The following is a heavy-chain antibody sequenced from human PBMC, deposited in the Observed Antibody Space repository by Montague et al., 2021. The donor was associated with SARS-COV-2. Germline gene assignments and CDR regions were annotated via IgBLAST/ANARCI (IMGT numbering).Heavy chain of an antibody. D-gene: IGHD2-15*01. V-gene: IGHV2-70*11. CDR3: ARILVAAAGSPFDP. J-gene: IGHJ5*02. CDR2: IDWDDDK. Sequence: VKHTQHLTLTCTYSGLSLSTSGMCVSWIRQPPGNALEWLARIDWDDDKYYSTSLKTRLTISTDTSNNQVVLTMTNLDPADTATYYCARILVAAAGSPFDPWGQGTLVTVSS. CDR1: GLSLSTSGMC.